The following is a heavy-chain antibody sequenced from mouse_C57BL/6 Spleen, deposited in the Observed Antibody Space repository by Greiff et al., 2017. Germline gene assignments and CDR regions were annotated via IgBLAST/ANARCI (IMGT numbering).Heavy chain of an antibody. J-gene: IGHJ2*01. CDR2: IDPSDSDT. CDR1: GYTFTSYW. V-gene: IGHV1-52*01. CDR3: ARGRDYYFDY. Sequence: QVQLKQPGAELVRPGASVKLSCKASGYTFTSYWMHWVKQRPIQGLEWIGNIDPSDSDTHYNQKFKDKATLTVDKSSSTAYMQLSSLTSEDSAVYYGARGRDYYFDYWGQGTTLTVSS.